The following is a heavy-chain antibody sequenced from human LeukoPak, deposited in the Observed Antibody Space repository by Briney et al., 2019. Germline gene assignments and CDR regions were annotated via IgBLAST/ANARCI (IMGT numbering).Heavy chain of an antibody. J-gene: IGHJ6*03. CDR3: ARSPDTAMALYYYYYMDV. CDR2: ISAYNGNT. V-gene: IGHV1-18*01. D-gene: IGHD5-18*01. Sequence: ASVKVSCKASGYTFTSYGISWVRQAPGQGLEWMGWISAYNGNTNYAQKLQGRVTMTTDTSTSTAYMELRSLRSDDTAVYYCARSPDTAMALYYYYYMDVWGKGTTVTVSS. CDR1: GYTFTSYG.